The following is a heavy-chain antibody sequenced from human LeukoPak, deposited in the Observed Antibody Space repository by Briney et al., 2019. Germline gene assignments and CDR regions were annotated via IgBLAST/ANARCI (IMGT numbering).Heavy chain of an antibody. D-gene: IGHD1-26*01. Sequence: SETLSLTCAVSGGSISSNNWWSWVRQPPGKGLEWIGEIYHRGSTNYTASLKGRVTISVDKTKNQFSLRLTSVTAADTAVYYCVRDVGAAPDYYFDYWGQGTLVTVSS. CDR1: GGSISSNNW. J-gene: IGHJ4*02. V-gene: IGHV4-4*02. CDR3: VRDVGAAPDYYFDY. CDR2: IYHRGST.